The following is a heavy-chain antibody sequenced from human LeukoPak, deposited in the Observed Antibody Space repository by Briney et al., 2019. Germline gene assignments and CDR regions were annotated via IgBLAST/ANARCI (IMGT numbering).Heavy chain of an antibody. CDR3: ARDAPGYCSGGSCYAPIDY. J-gene: IGHJ4*02. CDR1: GFTFSTYS. Sequence: GGSLRHSCAASGFTFSTYSMNWLRQAPGKGLEWVSSISSSSSYIYYPDSVKGRFTISRDNAKNSLYLQMNSLRAEDTAVYYCARDAPGYCSGGSCYAPIDYWGQGTLVTVSS. D-gene: IGHD2-15*01. V-gene: IGHV3-21*01. CDR2: ISSSSSYI.